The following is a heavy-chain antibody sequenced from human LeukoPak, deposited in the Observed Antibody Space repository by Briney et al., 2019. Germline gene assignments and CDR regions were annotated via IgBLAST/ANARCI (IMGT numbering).Heavy chain of an antibody. CDR2: IYAGGIT. Sequence: GGSLRLSCAPSGFAVSSNYMSWVPQAPGKGLEWVSVIYAGGITYYAGSVKGRFTISTDNSKNTLYLQFNSMRAEATTVYYCARLSGWFDYWGQGTLVTVSS. D-gene: IGHD6-25*01. V-gene: IGHV3-53*01. CDR3: ARLSGWFDY. CDR1: GFAVSSNY. J-gene: IGHJ4*02.